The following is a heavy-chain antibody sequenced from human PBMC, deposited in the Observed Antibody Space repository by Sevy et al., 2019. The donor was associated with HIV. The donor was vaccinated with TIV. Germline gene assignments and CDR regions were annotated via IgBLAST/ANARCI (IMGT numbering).Heavy chain of an antibody. V-gene: IGHV3-15*01. Sequence: GGSLRLSCAASGFNFNTAWMTWVRQAPGKGLEWVGRIKSFSDGGTTDYAAPVKGRFTISRYDSKKMAYLKMNSLKTDDTALYYCTTYYDFWGGYPSADHWGQGTLVTVSS. CDR1: GFNFNTAW. D-gene: IGHD3-3*01. CDR3: TTYYDFWGGYPSADH. J-gene: IGHJ4*02. CDR2: IKSFSDGGTT.